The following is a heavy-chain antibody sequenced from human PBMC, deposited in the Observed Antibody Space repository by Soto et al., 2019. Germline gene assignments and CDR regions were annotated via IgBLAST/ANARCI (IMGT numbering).Heavy chain of an antibody. CDR3: ARFVSYYGSGSPPPDAFDI. CDR2: IIPILGIA. J-gene: IGHJ3*02. V-gene: IGHV1-69*02. Sequence: GASVKVSCKASGGTFSSYTISWVRQAPGQGLEWMGRIIPILGIANYAQKFQGRVTITADKSTSTAYMELSSLRSEDTAVYYCARFVSYYGSGSPPPDAFDIWAQGTMVPVSS. CDR1: GGTFSSYT. D-gene: IGHD3-10*01.